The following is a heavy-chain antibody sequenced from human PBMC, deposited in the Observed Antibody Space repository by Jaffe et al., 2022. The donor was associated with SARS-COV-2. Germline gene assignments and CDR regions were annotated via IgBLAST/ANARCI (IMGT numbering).Heavy chain of an antibody. J-gene: IGHJ4*02. Sequence: EVQLLESGGGLVQPGGSLRLSCAASGFTFSSYAMSWVRQAPGKGLEWVSAISGSGGSTYYADSVKGRFTISRDNSKNTLYLQMNSLRAEDTAVYYCATHYGGNPYYFDYWGQGTLVTVSS. CDR2: ISGSGGST. CDR1: GFTFSSYA. V-gene: IGHV3-23*01. CDR3: ATHYGGNPYYFDY. D-gene: IGHD4-17*01.